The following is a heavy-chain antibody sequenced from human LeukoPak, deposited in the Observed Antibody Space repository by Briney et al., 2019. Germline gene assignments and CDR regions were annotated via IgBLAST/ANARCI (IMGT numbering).Heavy chain of an antibody. D-gene: IGHD6-19*01. V-gene: IGHV3-33*01. CDR1: GFTFSNYG. Sequence: GGSLRLSCAASGFTFSNYGMHWVRQAPGKGLEWVAVIWYDGSNKYYADSVKGRFTISRDNSKNTLYLQMNSLRAEDTAVYYCVRAGYYSGWYSVGAFDIWGQGTMVTVSS. J-gene: IGHJ3*02. CDR3: VRAGYYSGWYSVGAFDI. CDR2: IWYDGSNK.